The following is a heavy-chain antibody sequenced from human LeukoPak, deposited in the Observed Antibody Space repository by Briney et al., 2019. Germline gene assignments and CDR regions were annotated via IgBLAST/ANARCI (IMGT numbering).Heavy chain of an antibody. D-gene: IGHD3-16*02. CDR1: GFTFSRFW. J-gene: IGHJ4*02. CDR2: MNQDGSER. CDR3: ASGSYRENFDY. Sequence: PGGSLRLSCAASGFTFSRFWMSWVRQAPQEGLEWVATMNQDGSERYYVDSVKGRCTISRDNAKNSLYLQISNLRVEDTAVYYCASGSYRENFDYWGQGILVTVSS. V-gene: IGHV3-7*01.